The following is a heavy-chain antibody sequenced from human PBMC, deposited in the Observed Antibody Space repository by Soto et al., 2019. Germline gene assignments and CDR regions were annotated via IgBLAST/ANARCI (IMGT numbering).Heavy chain of an antibody. Sequence: EVQLLESVGGLVQPGGSLRLSCAASGFTFNNIAMGWVRQAPGKGLKYVSSITESGDSTFYADSVKGRFTISRDNSKSTLHLQMNSLRADDTAVYYCVKRNCGNCPWSSWGQGTLVTVSS. CDR3: VKRNCGNCPWSS. CDR1: GFTFNNIA. J-gene: IGHJ4*02. V-gene: IGHV3-23*01. D-gene: IGHD2-21*01. CDR2: ITESGDST.